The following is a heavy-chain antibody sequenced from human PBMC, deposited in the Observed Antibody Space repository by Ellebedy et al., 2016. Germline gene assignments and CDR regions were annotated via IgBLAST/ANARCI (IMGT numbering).Heavy chain of an antibody. CDR3: VKDRRGTFSFDD. CDR1: GFIFSNYA. CDR2: INDYGTII. Sequence: GGSLRLSXSASGFIFSNYANHWVRQAPGKGLEFVSGINDYGTIIHYADSVKGRFTISRDDSKNTLYLQMTSLRADDTALYYCVKDRRGTFSFDDWGQGALVTVSS. V-gene: IGHV3-64D*06. J-gene: IGHJ4*02.